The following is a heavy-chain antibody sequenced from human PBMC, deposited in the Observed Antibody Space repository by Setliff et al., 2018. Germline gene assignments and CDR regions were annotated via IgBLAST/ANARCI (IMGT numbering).Heavy chain of an antibody. D-gene: IGHD2-2*02. CDR1: GYSFSDYD. CDR3: ARDSRGLVPAAIEGSYYYYGMDV. J-gene: IGHJ6*02. Sequence: ASVKVSCKASGYSFSDYDINWVRQAPGQGLEWMGGIIPIFGTANYAQKFQGRVTITADESTSTAYMELSSLRSEDTAVYYCARDSRGLVPAAIEGSYYYYGMDVWGQGTTVTVSS. V-gene: IGHV1-69*13. CDR2: IIPIFGTA.